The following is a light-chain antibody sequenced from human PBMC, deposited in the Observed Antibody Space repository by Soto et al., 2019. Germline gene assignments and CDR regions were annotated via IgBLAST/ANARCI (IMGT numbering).Light chain of an antibody. CDR3: SSYTSSSTYV. CDR1: SSDLGGYNY. Sequence: QSALTQPASVSGSPGQSITISCTGTSSDLGGYNYVSWYQQHPGKAPKLMIYDVSNRPSGVSNRFSGSKSGNTASLTISGLQGEDEADYYCSSYTSSSTYVFGTGTKLTVL. V-gene: IGLV2-14*01. CDR2: DVS. J-gene: IGLJ1*01.